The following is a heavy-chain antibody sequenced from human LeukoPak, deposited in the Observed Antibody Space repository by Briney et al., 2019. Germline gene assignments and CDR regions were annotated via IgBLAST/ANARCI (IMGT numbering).Heavy chain of an antibody. CDR2: IHYKGNT. D-gene: IGHD6-19*01. CDR3: MRRDTGWNYSDY. Sequence: SETLSLTCGVSGGSIYSHYWGWIRQPPGKGLEWIGDIHYKGNTNYNPSLKSRVTISLDTSKNHLSLTLTSVVAADTAIYYCMRRDTGWNYSDYWGQGILVTVSS. J-gene: IGHJ4*02. V-gene: IGHV4-59*08. CDR1: GGSIYSHY.